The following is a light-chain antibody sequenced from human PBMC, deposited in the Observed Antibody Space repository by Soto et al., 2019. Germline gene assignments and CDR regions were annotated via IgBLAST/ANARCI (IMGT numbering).Light chain of an antibody. J-gene: IGLJ2*01. CDR2: RNN. Sequence: QSVLTQPPSASGTPGQRVTISCSGSSSNIGSNYVYWYHQLPGTGPKLLIYRNNQRPSGVPDRFSGSKSGTSASLAISGLRSEDEADYYCAAWDDSLSGPVVFGGGTKLTVL. CDR1: SSNIGSNY. V-gene: IGLV1-47*01. CDR3: AAWDDSLSGPVV.